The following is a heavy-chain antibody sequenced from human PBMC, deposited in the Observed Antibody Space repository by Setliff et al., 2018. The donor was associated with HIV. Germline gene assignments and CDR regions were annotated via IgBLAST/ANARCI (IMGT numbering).Heavy chain of an antibody. V-gene: IGHV1-2*02. D-gene: IGHD1-20*01. Sequence: GASVKVSCKASGYTFTAYYIHWVRQAPGQGLEWMGWINPYSGGTNYAQNFRGRVSMTRDTSTTTVYMELYSLRSEDTAVYHCARSDISGTGYFDSWGQGTLVTVSS. CDR3: ARSDISGTGYFDS. J-gene: IGHJ4*02. CDR2: INPYSGGT. CDR1: GYTFTAYY.